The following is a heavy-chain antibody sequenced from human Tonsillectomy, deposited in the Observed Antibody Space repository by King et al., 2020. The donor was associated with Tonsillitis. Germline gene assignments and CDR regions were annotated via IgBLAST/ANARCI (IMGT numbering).Heavy chain of an antibody. J-gene: IGHJ5*02. CDR2: IYYSGST. V-gene: IGHV4-30-4*01. D-gene: IGHD2-2*01. CDR1: GGSISSGDYY. CDR3: AREGPAATPNNWFDP. Sequence: VQLQESGPGLEKPSQTLSLTCTVSGGSISSGDYYWSWIRQPPGKGLEWIGYIYYSGSTYYNPSLKSRVTISVDTSKNQFSLKLSSVTAADTAVYYCAREGPAATPNNWFDPWGQGTLVTVSS.